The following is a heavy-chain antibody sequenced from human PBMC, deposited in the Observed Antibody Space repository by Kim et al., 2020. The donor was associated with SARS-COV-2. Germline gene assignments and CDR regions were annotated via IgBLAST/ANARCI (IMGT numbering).Heavy chain of an antibody. CDR1: GYTFTSYY. J-gene: IGHJ6*02. Sequence: ASVKVSCKASGYTFTSYYMHWVRQAPGQGLEWMGIINPSGGSTSYAQKFQGRVTMTRDTSTSTVYMELSSLRSEDTAVYYCARDDYYDSSGYYNYYYYGMDVWGQGTTVTVSS. V-gene: IGHV1-46*01. CDR2: INPSGGST. CDR3: ARDDYYDSSGYYNYYYYGMDV. D-gene: IGHD3-22*01.